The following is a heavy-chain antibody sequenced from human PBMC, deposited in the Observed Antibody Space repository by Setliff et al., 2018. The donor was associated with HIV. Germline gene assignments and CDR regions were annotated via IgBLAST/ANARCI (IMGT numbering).Heavy chain of an antibody. D-gene: IGHD3-16*02. J-gene: IGHJ1*01. CDR1: GGTFTNAY. V-gene: IGHV3-21*06. CDR3: ARDSGPYHDYVWGTYRPIYFQH. Sequence: SGGTFTNAYMNWVRQAPGKGLEWVSSISSGGGYIYYADSVKGRFTISRDSTKNSLYLQMNSLRAEDTAVYYCARDSGPYHDYVWGTYRPIYFQHWGQGTLVTVSS. CDR2: ISSGGGYI.